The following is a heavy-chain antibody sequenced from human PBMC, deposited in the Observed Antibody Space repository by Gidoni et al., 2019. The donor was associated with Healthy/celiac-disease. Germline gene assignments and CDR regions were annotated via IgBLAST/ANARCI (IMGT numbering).Heavy chain of an antibody. D-gene: IGHD3-10*01. V-gene: IGHV4-39*01. CDR1: GGPISSSSYY. CDR2: IYYSGST. J-gene: IGHJ4*02. CDR3: ASEGRSSSFDY. Sequence: QLQLQESGPGLVKPSETLSLTCTVSGGPISSSSYYWGWIRQPPGKGLEWIGSIYYSGSTYYNPSLKSRVTISVDTSKNQFSLKLSSVTAADTAVYYCASEGRSSSFDYWGQGTLVTVSS.